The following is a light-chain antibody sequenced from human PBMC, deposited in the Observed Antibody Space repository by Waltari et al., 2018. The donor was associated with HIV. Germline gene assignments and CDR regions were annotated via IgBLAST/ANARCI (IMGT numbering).Light chain of an antibody. J-gene: IGKJ2*01. CDR2: GAT. V-gene: IGKV1-5*01. Sequence: DIQMTQSPSTLSASVGDRVTITCRASQSISIWLAWYQQKPGKAPKLLIYGATSLQSGVPSRFSGSGSGTEFTLTITSLQPDDFATYYCQQYNRYSTFGQGTRLEIK. CDR3: QQYNRYST. CDR1: QSISIW.